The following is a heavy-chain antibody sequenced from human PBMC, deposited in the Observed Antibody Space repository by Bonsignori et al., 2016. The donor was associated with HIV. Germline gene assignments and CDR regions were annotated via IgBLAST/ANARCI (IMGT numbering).Heavy chain of an antibody. Sequence: WIRQPPGKGLEWVSSISSSSSYIYYADSVKGRFTISRDNAKNSLYLQMNSLRAEDTAVYYCARGSWGVPAADFDYWGQGTLVTVSS. V-gene: IGHV3-21*01. CDR3: ARGSWGVPAADFDY. CDR2: ISSSSSYI. J-gene: IGHJ4*02. D-gene: IGHD2-2*01.